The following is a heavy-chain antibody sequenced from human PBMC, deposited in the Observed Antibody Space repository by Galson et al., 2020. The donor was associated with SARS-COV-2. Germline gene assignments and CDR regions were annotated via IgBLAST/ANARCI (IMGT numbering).Heavy chain of an antibody. Sequence: GGSLRLSCAASGLSVSSNYMSWVRQAPGKGLEWVSRIHRGGDTYYADSVKGRFTISRDESKNTVFLQMNSLRAEDTAVYYCARGMAAAGRSNWFDPWGQGTLVTVSS. J-gene: IGHJ5*02. V-gene: IGHV3-53*01. D-gene: IGHD6-13*01. CDR1: GLSVSSNY. CDR2: IHRGGDT. CDR3: ARGMAAAGRSNWFDP.